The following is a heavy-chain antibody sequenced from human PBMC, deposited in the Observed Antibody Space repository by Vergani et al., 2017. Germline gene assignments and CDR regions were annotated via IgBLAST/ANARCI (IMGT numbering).Heavy chain of an antibody. CDR3: ARDLNLSSGWYLTNYYYYGMDV. V-gene: IGHV3-21*01. D-gene: IGHD6-19*01. CDR1: GFPFSSYS. J-gene: IGHJ6*02. CDR2: IINSSSYI. Sequence: ELQLVESGGGLVKPGGSLRLSCAASGFPFSSYSMNWVRQAPGKGLKWVSSIINSSSYIFFADSVKGRFTISRDNAKNSLYLQMNSLRAEDTAVYYCARDLNLSSGWYLTNYYYYGMDVWGQGTTVTVSS.